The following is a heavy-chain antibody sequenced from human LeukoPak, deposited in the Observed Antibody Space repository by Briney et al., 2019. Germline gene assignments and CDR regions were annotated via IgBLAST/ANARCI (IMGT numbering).Heavy chain of an antibody. V-gene: IGHV1-69*04. D-gene: IGHD5-18*01. CDR1: GGTFSSYA. Sequence: SVKVSCKASGGTFSSYAISWVRQAPGQGLEWMGRIIPILGIANYAQKFQGRVTITADKSTSTAYMELSSLRSEDTAVYYYAREDTAMEDGVDVWGQGTTVTVSS. CDR3: AREDTAMEDGVDV. CDR2: IIPILGIA. J-gene: IGHJ6*02.